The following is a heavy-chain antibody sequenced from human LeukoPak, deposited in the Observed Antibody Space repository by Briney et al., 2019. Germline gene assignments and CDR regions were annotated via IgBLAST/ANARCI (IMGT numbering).Heavy chain of an antibody. V-gene: IGHV4-59*03. CDR2: IYYSGGT. Sequence: SETLSLTCTVSGGSISSYYWSWIRQPPGKGLEWVGQIYYSGGTNYNPSLKSRVSISIDTSKNLFSLKLNSVTAAGTAVYYCAAESERWLVRSWGQGTLVTVSS. D-gene: IGHD6-19*01. J-gene: IGHJ4*02. CDR3: AAESERWLVRS. CDR1: GGSISSYY.